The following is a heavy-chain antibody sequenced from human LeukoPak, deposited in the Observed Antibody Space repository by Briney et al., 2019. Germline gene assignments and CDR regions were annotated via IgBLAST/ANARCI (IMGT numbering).Heavy chain of an antibody. CDR3: AKYTTPYYFDY. V-gene: IGHV3-23*01. D-gene: IGHD1-1*01. Sequence: GGSLRLSCEGSGFTFNNYVMNWVRQAPGMGLEWVSGVSGRGSSTYYADSVKGRFTISRDNSQNTVYLQMKSLRAEDTAIYFCAKYTTPYYFDYWGQGILVTVSS. J-gene: IGHJ4*02. CDR1: GFTFNNYV. CDR2: VSGRGSST.